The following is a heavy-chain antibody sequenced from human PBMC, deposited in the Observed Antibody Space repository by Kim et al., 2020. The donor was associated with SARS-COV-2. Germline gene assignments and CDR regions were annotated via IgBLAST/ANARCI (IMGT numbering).Heavy chain of an antibody. CDR1: GGTFSSYA. V-gene: IGHV1-69*13. D-gene: IGHD3-10*01. CDR3: ASPFMVRGVPYGMDV. J-gene: IGHJ6*02. Sequence: SVKVSCKASGGTFSSYAISWVRQAPGQGLEWMGGIIPIFGTANYAQKFQGRVTITADESTSTAYMELSSLRSEDTAVYYCASPFMVRGVPYGMDVWGQGTTVTVSS. CDR2: IIPIFGTA.